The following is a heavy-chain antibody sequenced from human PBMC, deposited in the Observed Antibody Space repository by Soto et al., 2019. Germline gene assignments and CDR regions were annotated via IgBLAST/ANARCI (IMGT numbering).Heavy chain of an antibody. V-gene: IGHV4-34*01. CDR1: GGSFSGYY. D-gene: IGHD6-6*01. Sequence: SETLSLTCAVYGGSFSGYYWSWIRQPPGKGLEWIGEINHSGSTNYNPSLKSRVTISVDTSKNQFSLKLSSVTAADTAVYYCARGDGLRDSSSLRDYYYMDVWGKGTTVTVSS. J-gene: IGHJ6*03. CDR3: ARGDGLRDSSSLRDYYYMDV. CDR2: INHSGST.